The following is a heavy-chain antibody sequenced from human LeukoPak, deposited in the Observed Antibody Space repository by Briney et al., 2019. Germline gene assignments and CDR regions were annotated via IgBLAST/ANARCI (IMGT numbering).Heavy chain of an antibody. CDR2: ISSSSSYI. Sequence: TGGSLRLYCAASGFTFSSYSMNWVRQAPGKGLEWVSSISSSSSYIYYADSVKGRSTISRDNAKNSLYLQMNSLRAEDTAVYYCARDPRRFDYWGQGTLVTVSS. CDR1: GFTFSSYS. CDR3: ARDPRRFDY. V-gene: IGHV3-21*01. J-gene: IGHJ4*02.